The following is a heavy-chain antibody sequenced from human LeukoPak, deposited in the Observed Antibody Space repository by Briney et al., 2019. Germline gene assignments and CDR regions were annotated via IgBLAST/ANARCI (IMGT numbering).Heavy chain of an antibody. J-gene: IGHJ4*02. V-gene: IGHV4-59*01. CDR1: GGSISSYY. D-gene: IGHD2-2*01. CDR3: AGSSWDFDY. Sequence: SETLSLTCTVSGGSISSYYWSWIRQPPGKGLEWIGYIYYSGSTNYNPSLKSRVTISVDTSKNQFSLKLSSVTAADTAVYYCAGSSWDFDYWGQRTLVTVSS. CDR2: IYYSGST.